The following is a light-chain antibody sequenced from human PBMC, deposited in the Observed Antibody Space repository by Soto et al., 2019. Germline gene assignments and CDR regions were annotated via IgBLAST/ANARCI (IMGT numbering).Light chain of an antibody. J-gene: IGLJ2*01. Sequence: QSALTQPASVSGSPGQSITISCTGTSSDVGSYNLVSWYQQHPGKAPKLMIYEGSKRPSGVSNRFSGSKSGNTASLTISGLQAEDEADYNCCSYASSRAVFGGGTKLTVL. CDR3: CSYASSRAV. CDR2: EGS. CDR1: SSDVGSYNL. V-gene: IGLV2-23*01.